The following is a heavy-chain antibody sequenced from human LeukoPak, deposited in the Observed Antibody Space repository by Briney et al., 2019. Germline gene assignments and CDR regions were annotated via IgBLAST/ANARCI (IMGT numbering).Heavy chain of an antibody. V-gene: IGHV4-39*01. CDR3: ARVGDYGTTKTDDY. CDR1: GGSISSSSYY. CDR2: IYYSGST. Sequence: PSETLSLTCTVSGGSISSSSYYWGWIRQPPGKGLEWIGSIYYSGSTYYNPSLKSRVTISVDTSKNQFSLKLSSVTAADTAVYYRARVGDYGTTKTDDYWGQGTLVTVSS. J-gene: IGHJ4*02. D-gene: IGHD4-17*01.